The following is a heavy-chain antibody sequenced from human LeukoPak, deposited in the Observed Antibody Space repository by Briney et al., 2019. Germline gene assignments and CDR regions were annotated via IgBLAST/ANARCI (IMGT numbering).Heavy chain of an antibody. CDR1: GGSISSSNW. Sequence: SETLSLTCAVSGGSISSSNWWSWVRQPPGKGLEWIGYIYYSGSTYYNPSLKSRVTISVDTSENQFSLKLSSVTAADTAVYYCARDYCGGDCSPHWYYYGMDVWGQGTTVTVSS. J-gene: IGHJ6*02. V-gene: IGHV4-30-4*01. CDR2: IYYSGST. D-gene: IGHD2-21*02. CDR3: ARDYCGGDCSPHWYYYGMDV.